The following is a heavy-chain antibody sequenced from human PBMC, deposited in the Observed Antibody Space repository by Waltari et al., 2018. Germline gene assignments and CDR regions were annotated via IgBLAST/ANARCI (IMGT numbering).Heavy chain of an antibody. CDR2: IERDGSST. D-gene: IGHD6-19*01. Sequence: EVQLVESGGGLVPPGGSLRLSCAASGFTFSRYWMQWVSQAPGTGLVWVSLIERDGSSTTYADSVKGRFTISRDNATNTLYLQMDSLRVEDTAVYYCAGGSGWLTDSWGQGTLVTVAS. V-gene: IGHV3-74*01. CDR3: AGGSGWLTDS. J-gene: IGHJ4*02. CDR1: GFTFSRYW.